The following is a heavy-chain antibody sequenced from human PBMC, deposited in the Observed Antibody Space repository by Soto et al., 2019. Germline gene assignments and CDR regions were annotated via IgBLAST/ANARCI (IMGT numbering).Heavy chain of an antibody. Sequence: GESLKISCKGSGYNFTTFWIAWVRQRPGKGLDWMGIIYPGDSDTRYSPSFQGQVTISVDNSIDTAYLEWTTLRASDSAMYYCARHSLATQPGDYWGQGTRVTVSS. CDR1: GYNFTTFW. D-gene: IGHD5-12*01. V-gene: IGHV5-51*01. J-gene: IGHJ4*02. CDR3: ARHSLATQPGDY. CDR2: IYPGDSDT.